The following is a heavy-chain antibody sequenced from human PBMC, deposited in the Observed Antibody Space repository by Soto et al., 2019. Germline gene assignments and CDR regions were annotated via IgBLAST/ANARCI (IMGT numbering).Heavy chain of an antibody. CDR2: INTDCLS. J-gene: IGHJ6*02. CDR1: GVSITSYY. CDR3: ARVPVAVAATEDYYGLDV. Sequence: QVQLEESGPGLVRPSETLSLTCSVSGVSITSYYWSWIRQSAGGGLEWMGRINTDCLSTYGPSFKSRLTMSLDTSKNQVSLRLISVTAADTAVYFCARVPVAVAATEDYYGLDVWGQGTTVTVSS. V-gene: IGHV4-4*07. D-gene: IGHD2-15*01.